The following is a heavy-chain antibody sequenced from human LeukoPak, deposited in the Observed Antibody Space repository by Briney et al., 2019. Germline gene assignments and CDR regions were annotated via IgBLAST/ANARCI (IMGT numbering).Heavy chain of an antibody. D-gene: IGHD1-1*01. CDR2: IRNSDGMT. CDR3: AKGQERESRLDS. CDR1: GFTVSSNY. Sequence: GGSLRLSCAASGFTVSSNYMTWVRQAPGKGLEWVSGIRNSDGMTYYADSVRGRFTISTDTFKNTLYLQMNTLRAEDTALYYCAKGQERESRLDSWGQGTQVTVSS. J-gene: IGHJ4*02. V-gene: IGHV3-23*01.